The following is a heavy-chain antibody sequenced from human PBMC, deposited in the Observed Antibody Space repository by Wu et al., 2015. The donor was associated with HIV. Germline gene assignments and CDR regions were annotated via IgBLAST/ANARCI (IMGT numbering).Heavy chain of an antibody. J-gene: IGHJ6*01. CDR3: VRGRSCGGEDCYHWGLSTLGFVGRPPSDSSPHRLPPTGPDYG. V-gene: IGHV1-2*02. D-gene: IGHD2-21*01. CDR2: IEPRGGAV. Sequence: QGRLKQFGPQVKKPGDSVTVSCVASDYTFVNFRINWVRHIPGRGFEWMGRIEPRGGAVKYSGRLRDRMSMYRDTSRDTLYMDLRGLTSGDTATYYCVRGRSCGGEDCYHWGLSTLGFVGRPPSDSSPHRLPPTGPDYG. CDR1: DYTFVNFR.